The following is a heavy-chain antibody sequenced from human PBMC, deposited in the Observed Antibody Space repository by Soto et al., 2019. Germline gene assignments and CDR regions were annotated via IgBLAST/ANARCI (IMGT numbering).Heavy chain of an antibody. CDR1: GFTFDDYT. CDR2: ISWDGGST. D-gene: IGHD5-12*01. Sequence: EVQLVESGGVVVQPGGSLRLSCAASGFTFDDYTMHWVRQAPGKGLEWVSLISWDGGSTYYADSVKGRFTISRDNSKNSLYLQMNSLRTEDTALYYCAKDHLSGQDIVATISAVHYGMDVW. CDR3: AKDHLSGQDIVATISAVHYGMDV. J-gene: IGHJ6*01. V-gene: IGHV3-43*01.